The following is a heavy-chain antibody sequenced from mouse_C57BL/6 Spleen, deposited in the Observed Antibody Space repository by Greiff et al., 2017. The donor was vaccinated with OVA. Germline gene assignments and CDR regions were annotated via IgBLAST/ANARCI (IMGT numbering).Heavy chain of an antibody. D-gene: IGHD1-1*01. V-gene: IGHV1-22*01. CDR2: INPNNGGT. CDR3: ARSYGSSYYYAMDY. Sequence: VQLQQSGPELVKPGASVKMSCKASGYTFTDYNMHWVKQSPGKSLEWIGYINPNNGGTSYNAKFKGKATLTVNTSSSTAYMQLSSLTSEDSAYYYCARSYGSSYYYAMDYRGQGTSVTVAT. CDR1: GYTFTDYN. J-gene: IGHJ4*01.